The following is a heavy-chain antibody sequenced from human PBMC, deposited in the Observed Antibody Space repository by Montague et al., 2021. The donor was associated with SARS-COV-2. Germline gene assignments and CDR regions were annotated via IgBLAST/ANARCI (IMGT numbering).Heavy chain of an antibody. D-gene: IGHD7-27*01. Sequence: SETLSLTCTVSGGSIGTSSHFWGWVRQPPGKGLEWIGIIYSSGTTSYILNLKSRITISSDTSKNQFSLRLASVTAADTAVYYCARFREAGDVLDYWGQGNPVTVSS. J-gene: IGHJ4*02. CDR2: IYSSGTT. CDR1: GGSIGTSSHF. V-gene: IGHV4-39*07. CDR3: ARFREAGDVLDY.